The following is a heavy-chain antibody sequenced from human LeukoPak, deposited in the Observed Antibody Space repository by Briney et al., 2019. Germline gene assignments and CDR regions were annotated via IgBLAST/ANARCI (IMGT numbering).Heavy chain of an antibody. CDR3: APTGRVVATIREYYFDY. Sequence: GASVKVSCKASGYTFTGYYMHWLRQAPGQGLEWMGWINPNSGATNSAQKFQGRVTMTRDTSISTAYMELSRLRSDDTAVYYCAPTGRVVATIREYYFDYWGQGTLVTVSS. CDR2: INPNSGAT. V-gene: IGHV1-2*02. CDR1: GYTFTGYY. J-gene: IGHJ4*02. D-gene: IGHD5-12*01.